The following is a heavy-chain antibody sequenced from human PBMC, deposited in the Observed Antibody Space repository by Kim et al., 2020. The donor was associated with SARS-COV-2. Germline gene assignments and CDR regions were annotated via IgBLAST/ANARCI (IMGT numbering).Heavy chain of an antibody. CDR1: GFTFSSYA. J-gene: IGHJ6*01. CDR3: ARDNGVCGGDCYSYYYYG. Sequence: GGSLRLSCAASGFTFSSYAMHWVRQAPGKGLEWVAVISYDGSNKYYADSVKGRFTISRDNSKNTLYLQMNSLRAEDTAVYYCARDNGVCGGDCYSYYYYG. D-gene: IGHD2-21*02. V-gene: IGHV3-30*04. CDR2: ISYDGSNK.